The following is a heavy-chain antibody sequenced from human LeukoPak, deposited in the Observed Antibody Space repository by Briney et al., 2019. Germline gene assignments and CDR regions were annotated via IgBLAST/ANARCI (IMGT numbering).Heavy chain of an antibody. D-gene: IGHD5-12*01. Sequence: PGGSLRLSCAASGFTFDDYAMHWVRQAPGKGLEWVSGISWNSGSIGYADSMKGRFTISRDNAKNSLYLQMNSLRAEDTALYYCARRGSGYDKWGQGTLVTVSS. CDR2: ISWNSGSI. V-gene: IGHV3-9*01. CDR3: ARRGSGYDK. J-gene: IGHJ4*02. CDR1: GFTFDDYA.